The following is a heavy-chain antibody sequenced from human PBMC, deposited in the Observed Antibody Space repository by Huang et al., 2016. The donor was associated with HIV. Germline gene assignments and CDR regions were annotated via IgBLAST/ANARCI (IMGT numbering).Heavy chain of an antibody. CDR3: ARDWSFGSSTSPAD. Sequence: QVQLVQSGAEVKNPGASVRVSCKASGYTFTDSNIHWVRQAPGQGLEWMGWINPKRGGTSYAQRFQGRITMTSDTTISTVHMDLRRIQSDDTAVYFCARDWSFGSSTSPADWGQGTLVTVSS. CDR2: INPKRGGT. V-gene: IGHV1-2*02. D-gene: IGHD6-6*01. J-gene: IGHJ4*02. CDR1: GYTFTDSN.